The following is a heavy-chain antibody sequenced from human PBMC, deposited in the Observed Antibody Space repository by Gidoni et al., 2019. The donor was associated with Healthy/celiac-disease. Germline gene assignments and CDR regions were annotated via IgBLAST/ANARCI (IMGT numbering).Heavy chain of an antibody. CDR3: ARGLSYDSSGYLLDY. CDR1: GGSFSGYY. J-gene: IGHJ4*02. D-gene: IGHD3-22*01. Sequence: QVQLQQWGAGLLKPSETLSLTCAVYGGSFSGYYWSCIRQPPGKGLEWIGEITHSGSTNYNPSLKSRVTISVDTSKNQFSLKLSSVTAADTAVYYCARGLSYDSSGYLLDYWGQGTLVTVSS. CDR2: ITHSGST. V-gene: IGHV4-34*01.